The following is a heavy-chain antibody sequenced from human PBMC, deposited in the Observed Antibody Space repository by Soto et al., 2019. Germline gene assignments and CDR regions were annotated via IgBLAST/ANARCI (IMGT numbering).Heavy chain of an antibody. Sequence: SETLSLTCTVSGGSISSSSYYWGWIRQPPGKGLEWIGSIYYSGSTYYNPSLKSRVTISVDTSKNQFSLKLSSVTAADTAVYYCARLAVAGTYYYDYWGQGTLVTVSS. J-gene: IGHJ4*02. CDR3: ARLAVAGTYYYDY. CDR2: IYYSGST. V-gene: IGHV4-39*01. D-gene: IGHD6-19*01. CDR1: GGSISSSSYY.